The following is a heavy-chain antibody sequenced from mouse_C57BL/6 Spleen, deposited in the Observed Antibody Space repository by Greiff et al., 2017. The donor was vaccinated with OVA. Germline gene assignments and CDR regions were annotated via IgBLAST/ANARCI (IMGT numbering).Heavy chain of an antibody. V-gene: IGHV1-80*01. D-gene: IGHD2-4*01. CDR3: AREGDYDRRSNYYAMDY. CDR1: GYAFSSYW. Sequence: QVQLQQSGAELVKPGASVKISCKASGYAFSSYWMNWVKQRPGKGLEWIGQIYPGDGATNYNGKFKGKATLTADKSSSTAYMQLSSLTSEDSAVYFCAREGDYDRRSNYYAMDYWGQGTSVTVSS. CDR2: IYPGDGAT. J-gene: IGHJ4*01.